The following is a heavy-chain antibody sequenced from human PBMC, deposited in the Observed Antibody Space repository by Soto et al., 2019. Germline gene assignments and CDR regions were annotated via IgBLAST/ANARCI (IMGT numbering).Heavy chain of an antibody. Sequence: PGESLKISCKGSGYSFTSDWIGWVRQMPGKGLEWMGIIYPGDSDTRYSTSLKTRLTISKDTSKNQVVLTMTNMDPVDTATYYCARIRLFHNWNYLVRPGNYYMDVWGKGTTVTVSS. J-gene: IGHJ6*03. CDR2: IYPGDSDT. V-gene: IGHV5-51*01. CDR3: ARIRLFHNWNYLVRPGNYYMDV. D-gene: IGHD1-7*01. CDR1: GYSFTSDW.